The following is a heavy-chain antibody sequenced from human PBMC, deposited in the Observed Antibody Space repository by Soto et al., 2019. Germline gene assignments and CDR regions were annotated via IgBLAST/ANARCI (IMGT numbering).Heavy chain of an antibody. J-gene: IGHJ4*02. CDR3: AKSNVVTMVRGSDY. CDR1: GFTFSNYA. CDR2: ISGSGGST. D-gene: IGHD3-10*01. V-gene: IGHV3-23*01. Sequence: GSLRLSCAASGFTFSNYAMGWVRQAPGKGLEWVSAISGSGGSTYYADSVKGRFTISRDNSKNTLYLQMNSLRAEDTAVYYCAKSNVVTMVRGSDYWGQGTLVTVSS.